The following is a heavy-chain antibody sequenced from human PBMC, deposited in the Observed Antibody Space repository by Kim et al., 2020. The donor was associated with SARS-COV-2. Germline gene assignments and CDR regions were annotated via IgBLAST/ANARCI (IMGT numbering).Heavy chain of an antibody. CDR1: GFTFSDFW. D-gene: IGHD3-10*01. CDR3: ARDKSIPSYDAFDI. CDR2: IRQDGSVR. Sequence: GWSLRLSCEASGFTFSDFWMIWLRQAPGTGLEWVANIRQDGSVRYYVDSVKGRFTISRDNAKNSLYLQMDSLRAEDTAVYYCARDKSIPSYDAFDIWGQG. V-gene: IGHV3-7*03. J-gene: IGHJ3*02.